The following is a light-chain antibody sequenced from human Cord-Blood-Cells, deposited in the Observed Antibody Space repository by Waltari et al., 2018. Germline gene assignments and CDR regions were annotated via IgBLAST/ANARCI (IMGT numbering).Light chain of an antibody. Sequence: QSALTQPASVSGSPGQSITISCTGTSSDVGSYNLVSWYQQHPGKAPKLMIYEGSKRTSGVSSRFSGSKSGNTASLTISGLQAEDEADYYCCSYAGSSTFVFGGGTKLTVL. V-gene: IGLV2-23*03. CDR1: SSDVGSYNL. J-gene: IGLJ2*01. CDR2: EGS. CDR3: CSYAGSSTFV.